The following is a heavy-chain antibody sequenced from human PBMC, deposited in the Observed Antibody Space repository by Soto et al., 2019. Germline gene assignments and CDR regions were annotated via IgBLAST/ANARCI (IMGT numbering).Heavy chain of an antibody. CDR3: AHRLTLNSDWNYGRFDY. J-gene: IGHJ4*02. V-gene: IGHV2-5*02. D-gene: IGHD1-7*01. CDR2: IYWDDDK. Sequence: QITLKESGPTLVKPTQTLTLTCTFSGFSLTTSGVGVGWIRHPPGKALEWLALIYWDDDKRYCPSLKSRLTITKDTSNSQVVLTMTNMDPVDTATYFCAHRLTLNSDWNYGRFDYWGQGTLVTVSS. CDR1: GFSLTTSGVG.